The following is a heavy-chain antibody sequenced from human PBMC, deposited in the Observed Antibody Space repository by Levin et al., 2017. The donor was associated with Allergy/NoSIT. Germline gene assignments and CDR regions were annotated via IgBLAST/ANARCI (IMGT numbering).Heavy chain of an antibody. V-gene: IGHV3-7*01. CDR1: GFTFSDYW. CDR3: AREVESYYGSGSYYFDY. Sequence: GGSLRLSCVASGFTFSDYWMSWVRQAPGKGLEWVANIKQDGSEKYYVDSVKGRFTISRDNAKKSLYLQMNSLRVEDTAVYYCAREVESYYGSGSYYFDYWGQGTLVTVSS. CDR2: IKQDGSEK. D-gene: IGHD3-10*01. J-gene: IGHJ4*02.